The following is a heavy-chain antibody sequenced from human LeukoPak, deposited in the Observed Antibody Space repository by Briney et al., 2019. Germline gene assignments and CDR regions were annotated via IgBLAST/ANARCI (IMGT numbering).Heavy chain of an antibody. V-gene: IGHV1-2*02. D-gene: IGHD3-10*01. CDR3: ARDHRTVVRGVITY. CDR2: INPNSGGT. CDR1: GYTFTGYY. J-gene: IGHJ4*02. Sequence: GASVKVSCKASGYTFTGYYMHWERQAPGQGLEWMGWINPNSGGTNYAQKFQGRVTMTRDTSISTAYMELSRLRSDDTAVYYCARDHRTVVRGVITYWGQGTLVTVSS.